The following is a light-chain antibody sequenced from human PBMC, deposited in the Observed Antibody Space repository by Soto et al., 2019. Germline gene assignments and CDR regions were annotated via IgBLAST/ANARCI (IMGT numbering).Light chain of an antibody. CDR1: QGIRNR. J-gene: IGKJ1*01. CDR2: DAS. V-gene: IGKV1-17*01. Sequence: DIQMTQSPSSQSASVGDRVTITCRASQGIRNRLAWYQQKPGKAPKRLIYDASGVQSGVPSRFSGSGFGTEFTLTISSLQPEHFANYYCLQHHSDPWTFGQGTKVEIK. CDR3: LQHHSDPWT.